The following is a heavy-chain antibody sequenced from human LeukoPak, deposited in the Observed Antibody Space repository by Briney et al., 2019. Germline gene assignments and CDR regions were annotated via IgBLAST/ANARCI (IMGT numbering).Heavy chain of an antibody. CDR2: IYYSGST. CDR1: GGSTSSYY. V-gene: IGHV4-59*01. D-gene: IGHD3-3*01. Sequence: SETLSLTCTVSGGSTSSYYWSWIRQPPGKGLEWIGYIYYSGSTNYNPSLKSRVTISVDTSKNQFSLKLSSVTAADTAVYYCARGGTMVAYYDFWSGTRGFDYWGQGTLVTVSS. CDR3: ARGGTMVAYYDFWSGTRGFDY. J-gene: IGHJ4*02.